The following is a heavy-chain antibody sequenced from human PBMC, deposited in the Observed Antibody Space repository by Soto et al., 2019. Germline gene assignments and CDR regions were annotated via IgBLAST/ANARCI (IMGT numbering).Heavy chain of an antibody. V-gene: IGHV4-34*01. J-gene: IGHJ6*02. CDR2: INHSGST. CDR1: GGSFRGYH. D-gene: IGHD6-6*01. CDR3: ARGLSSSATFYHYYGMDV. Sequence: XETLSLTCSVYGGSFRGYHWSWIRQPPGKGLEWIGEINHSGSTNYNPSLKSRVIISLETSKNQFSLILTSVTAADTAVYYCARGLSSSATFYHYYGMDVWGQGTTVTVSS.